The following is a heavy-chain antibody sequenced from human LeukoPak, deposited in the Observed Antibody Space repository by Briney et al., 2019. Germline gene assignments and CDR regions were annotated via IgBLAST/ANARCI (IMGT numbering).Heavy chain of an antibody. Sequence: EASVKVSCKTSGYTFTSYYIHWVRQAPGQGLEWKGIINPSGGSTSYAQKFQGRVTMTRDTSTSTVYMYLSSLRSEDTAVYYCARDSLYGVVDYWGQGTLVTVSS. CDR2: INPSGGST. CDR1: GYTFTSYY. J-gene: IGHJ4*02. V-gene: IGHV1-46*01. CDR3: ARDSLYGVVDY. D-gene: IGHD4-17*01.